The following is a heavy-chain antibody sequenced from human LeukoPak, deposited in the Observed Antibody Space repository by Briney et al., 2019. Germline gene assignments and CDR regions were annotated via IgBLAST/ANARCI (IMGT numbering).Heavy chain of an antibody. CDR3: AKDRKAVAGFRVKFDY. J-gene: IGHJ4*02. V-gene: IGHV3-23*01. Sequence: TGGSLRLSCVASGFTFSSYAMSWVRQAPGQGLEWVSGISGSGGSTDYADSVKGRFTISRDNSKSTLYLQMNSLRAEDTAVYYCAKDRKAVAGFRVKFDYWGQGTLVTVSS. D-gene: IGHD6-19*01. CDR1: GFTFSSYA. CDR2: ISGSGGST.